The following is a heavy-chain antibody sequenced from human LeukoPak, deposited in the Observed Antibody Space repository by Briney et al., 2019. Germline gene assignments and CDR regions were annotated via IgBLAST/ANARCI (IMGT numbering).Heavy chain of an antibody. CDR3: ARDLKGSSSWYGREVGWFDP. V-gene: IGHV1-2*02. CDR1: GYTFTSYY. D-gene: IGHD6-13*01. J-gene: IGHJ5*02. CDR2: INPNSGGT. Sequence: ASVKVSCKASGYTFTSYYMHWVRQAPGQGLEWMGWINPNSGGTNYAQKFQGRVTMTRDTSISTAYMELSRLRSDDTAVYYCARDLKGSSSWYGREVGWFDPWGQGTLVTVSS.